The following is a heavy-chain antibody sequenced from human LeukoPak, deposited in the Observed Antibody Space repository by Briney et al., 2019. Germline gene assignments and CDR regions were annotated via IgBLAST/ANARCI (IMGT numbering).Heavy chain of an antibody. CDR1: GGSFSGYY. D-gene: IGHD2-15*01. CDR3: AREGGDAFDI. Sequence: KTSETLSLTCAVYGGSFSGYYWSWIRQPPGKGLEWIGYIYYSGSTKYNPSLKSRVTISADTSKNQFSLKLSSVTAADTAVYYCAREGGDAFDIWGQGTMVTVSS. CDR2: IYYSGST. V-gene: IGHV4-59*01. J-gene: IGHJ3*02.